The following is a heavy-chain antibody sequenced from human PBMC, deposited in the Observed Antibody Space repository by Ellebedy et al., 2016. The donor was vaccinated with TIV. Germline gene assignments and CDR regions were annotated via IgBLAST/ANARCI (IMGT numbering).Heavy chain of an antibody. V-gene: IGHV3-48*03. CDR2: ISSSGSTI. D-gene: IGHD3-16*01. J-gene: IGHJ4*02. CDR1: EFTFSRDD. Sequence: GGSLRLSCATSEFTFSRDDMSWFRQAPGNGLEWVSYISSSGSTIYYADSVRGRFTISRDNAKNSLYLQMSRLRDEDTAVYFCARDWSGTYGRDDFDFWGQGTLVTVSS. CDR3: ARDWSGTYGRDDFDF.